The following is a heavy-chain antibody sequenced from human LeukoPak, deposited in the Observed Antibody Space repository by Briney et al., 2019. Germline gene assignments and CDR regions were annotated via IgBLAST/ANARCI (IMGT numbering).Heavy chain of an antibody. CDR3: ASPMTFMVRGLHGIDGFDI. V-gene: IGHV4-30-4*01. CDR1: GGAITDGNHY. J-gene: IGHJ3*02. D-gene: IGHD3-10*01. Sequence: SQTLSLTCTVSGGAITDGNHYWSWIRQRPGGGLEWIGYIHHTGGTHYNSSLKSRVTISADRSKNQFSLKLNSVTAADTAVYYCASPMTFMVRGLHGIDGFDIWGQGTMVTVSS. CDR2: IHHTGGT.